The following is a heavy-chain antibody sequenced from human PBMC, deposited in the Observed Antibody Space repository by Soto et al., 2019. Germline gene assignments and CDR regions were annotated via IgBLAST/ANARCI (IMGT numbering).Heavy chain of an antibody. CDR2: IYDSGST. V-gene: IGHV4-31*03. Sequence: PSETLFLTCTVSGGSISRSGYFWSWIRQHPGKGLEWIGYIYDSGSTYYNPSLKSRVSLSVDTSKNQFSLNLTSVTDADTAMYYCARSSRSYFDYWGQGTLVTVSS. CDR3: ARSSRSYFDY. CDR1: GGSISRSGYF. J-gene: IGHJ4*02.